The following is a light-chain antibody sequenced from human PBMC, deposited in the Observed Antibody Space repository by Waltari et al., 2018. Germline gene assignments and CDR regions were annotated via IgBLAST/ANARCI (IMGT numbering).Light chain of an antibody. CDR2: GAS. CDR3: QQYGSSPRT. J-gene: IGKJ1*01. V-gene: IGKV3-20*01. CDR1: QSVSSSY. Sequence: EIVLTQSPGTLSLSPGERATLSCRASQSVSSSYLAWYQQKPGQAPRRLDYGASSRATGIPDRFSGSGSGTDFTLTISRLEPEDFAVYYCQQYGSSPRTFGQGTKVEIK.